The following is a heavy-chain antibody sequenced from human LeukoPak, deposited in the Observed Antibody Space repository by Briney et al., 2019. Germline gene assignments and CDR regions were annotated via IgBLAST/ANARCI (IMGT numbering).Heavy chain of an antibody. CDR3: AKVSYYYDSSGDDY. CDR1: GFTFSSYA. Sequence: GGSLRLSCAGSGFTFSSYAMSWVRQAPGKGLEWVSAISGSGGSTYYADSVKGRFTISRDNSKNTLYLQMNSLRAEDTAVYYCAKVSYYYDSSGDDYWGQGTLVTVSS. J-gene: IGHJ4*02. CDR2: ISGSGGST. D-gene: IGHD3-22*01. V-gene: IGHV3-23*01.